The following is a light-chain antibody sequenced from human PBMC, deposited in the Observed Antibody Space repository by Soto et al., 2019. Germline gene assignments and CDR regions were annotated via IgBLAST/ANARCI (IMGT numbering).Light chain of an antibody. CDR2: GAS. V-gene: IGKV3-20*01. CDR3: QQYGSSPSLFT. CDR1: QSVSSSY. Sequence: EIVLTQSPGTLSLSPGERATLSCRASQSVSSSYLAWYQQKPGQAPRLLIYGASSRATGIPDRFSGSGSGTDFPLTISRLEPEDFAVYYCQQYGSSPSLFTFGPGTKVDIK. J-gene: IGKJ3*01.